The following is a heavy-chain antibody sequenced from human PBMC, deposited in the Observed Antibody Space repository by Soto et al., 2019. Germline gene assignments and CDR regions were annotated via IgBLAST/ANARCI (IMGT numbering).Heavy chain of an antibody. Sequence: ASVKVSCKASGYTFTGYYMHWVRQAPGQGLEWMGWINPNSGGTNYAQKFQGWVTMTRDTSISTAYMELSRLRSDDTAVYYCARDIAAAGSGMDVWGQGTTVTVS. CDR1: GYTFTGYY. J-gene: IGHJ6*02. CDR2: INPNSGGT. V-gene: IGHV1-2*04. CDR3: ARDIAAAGSGMDV. D-gene: IGHD6-13*01.